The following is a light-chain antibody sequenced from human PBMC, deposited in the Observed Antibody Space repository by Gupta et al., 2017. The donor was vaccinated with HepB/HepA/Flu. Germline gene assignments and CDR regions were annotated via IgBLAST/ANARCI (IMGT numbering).Light chain of an antibody. CDR3: DSDTSRSILV. V-gene: IGLV2-14*03. CDR2: DVS. CDR1: SSYGGGYEY. J-gene: IGLJ2*01. Sequence: SLTISCTGTSSYGGGYEYVSWYQQHPGKAPKLVIYDVSNRPAGVASRFSGSKAGNTASLTISGLPAEDEADYYCDSDTSRSILVFGGGTKVTVL.